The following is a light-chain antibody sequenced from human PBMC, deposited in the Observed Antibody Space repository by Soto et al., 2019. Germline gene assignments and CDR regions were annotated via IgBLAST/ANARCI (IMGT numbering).Light chain of an antibody. Sequence: QAAPTQPPELSVSPGQSLTSSCSGTSSDIGAYDYVSWSQQHPGKAPKPMTSEVNHPPSGVSNRFSGSESGNTAYLTISGLQVEDEAGYFCFSFATTSTHVFGTGTKVTVL. CDR1: SSDIGAYDY. V-gene: IGLV2-14*01. J-gene: IGLJ1*01. CDR3: FSFATTSTHV. CDR2: EVN.